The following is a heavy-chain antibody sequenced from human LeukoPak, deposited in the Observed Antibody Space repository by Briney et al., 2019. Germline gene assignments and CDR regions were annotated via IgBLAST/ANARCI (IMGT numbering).Heavy chain of an antibody. J-gene: IGHJ2*01. Sequence: GGSLRLSCAASGFTFSTYAIHWVRQAPGRGLEWVAYISYDGITKYYADSVKGRFTISRDSSENILYIQMNSLRVEDTAVYYCARDAGAVAGTTYWYFDLWGRGTLVIVSS. D-gene: IGHD6-19*01. CDR3: ARDAGAVAGTTYWYFDL. V-gene: IGHV3-30*14. CDR2: ISYDGITK. CDR1: GFTFSTYA.